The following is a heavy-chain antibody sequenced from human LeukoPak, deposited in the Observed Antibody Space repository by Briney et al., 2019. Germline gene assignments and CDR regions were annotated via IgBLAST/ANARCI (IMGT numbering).Heavy chain of an antibody. CDR1: AGSISSFY. D-gene: IGHD1/OR15-1a*01. Sequence: SETLSLICTVSAGSISSFYWSWIRQAPGMRPEWIGYVYYSGRTNYNPSLKSRVSMAIDTSKNEFSLKMTSVTAADTAVYFCAGREHTRSWGVFDVWGHGTMVTVSP. V-gene: IGHV4-59*08. CDR3: AGREHTRSWGVFDV. J-gene: IGHJ3*01. CDR2: VYYSGRT.